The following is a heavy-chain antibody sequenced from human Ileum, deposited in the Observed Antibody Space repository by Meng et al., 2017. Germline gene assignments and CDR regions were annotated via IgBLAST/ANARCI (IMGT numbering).Heavy chain of an antibody. CDR2: ISASSDTT. V-gene: IGHV3-23*01. CDR1: GFTFTSYA. CDR3: VKGVHLGRGITYYFDY. Sequence: GGSLRLSCAASGFTFTSYAMSWVRQAPGKGLEWVSVISASSDTTYYADSVKGRFTISRDNSKNTLHLQMNSLKAEDAAVYYCVKGVHLGRGITYYFDYWGQGTLVTVSS. D-gene: IGHD3-10*01. J-gene: IGHJ4*02.